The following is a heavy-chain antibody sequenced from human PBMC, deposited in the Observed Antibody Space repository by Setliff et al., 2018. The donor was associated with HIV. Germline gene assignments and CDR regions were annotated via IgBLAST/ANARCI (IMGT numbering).Heavy chain of an antibody. Sequence: GGPLRLSCTTSGFTFGDYFMSWVRQAPGKGLEWVGFIRTKVYGGTTEYAASVKGRFTISRDDSKSIAYLQMNSLKTDDTAVYYCTRRYYDNSGSFRYWGQGTLVTVSS. CDR3: TRRYYDNSGSFRY. V-gene: IGHV3-49*04. CDR2: IRTKVYGGTT. J-gene: IGHJ4*02. D-gene: IGHD3-22*01. CDR1: GFTFGDYF.